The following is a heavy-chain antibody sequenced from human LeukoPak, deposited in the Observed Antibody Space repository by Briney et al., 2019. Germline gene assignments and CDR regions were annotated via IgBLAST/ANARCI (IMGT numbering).Heavy chain of an antibody. D-gene: IGHD2/OR15-2a*01. CDR1: GFSLRTPGVG. CDR3: ARVLQKVYTYEEY. CDR2: IYWDDDK. V-gene: IGHV2-5*02. J-gene: IGHJ4*02. Sequence: SGPTLLQPPPTLTLTCTFSGFSLRTPGVGVGWIRQPPGKALEWLALIYWDDDKRYSTPLKNRLTITKDTSKNQVVLTMTNMDPVDTATYYCARVLQKVYTYEEYWGQGTLVTVSS.